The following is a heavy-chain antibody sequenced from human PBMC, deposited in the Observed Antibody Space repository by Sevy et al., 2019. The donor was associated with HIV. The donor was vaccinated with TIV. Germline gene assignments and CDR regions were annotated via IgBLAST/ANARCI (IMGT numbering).Heavy chain of an antibody. CDR1: GFTFSTYW. Sequence: QLGGPLRLSCAASGFTFSTYWMSWFRQAPGKGLEWVANINEDGTEKFYVDSVKGRFTMSRDNAKNSLYLQMNSLRAEDAAVYYCARDNATVSRRGLRYYYYGTDVWGQGTTVTVSS. CDR2: INEDGTEK. CDR3: ARDNATVSRRGLRYYYYGTDV. J-gene: IGHJ6*02. D-gene: IGHD2-2*01. V-gene: IGHV3-7*01.